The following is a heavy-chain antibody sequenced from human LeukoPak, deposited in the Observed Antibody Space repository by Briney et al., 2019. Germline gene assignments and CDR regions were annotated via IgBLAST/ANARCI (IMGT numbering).Heavy chain of an antibody. D-gene: IGHD3-10*01. CDR1: GYTFTSYG. V-gene: IGHV1-18*01. CDR2: ISAYNGNT. CDR3: ARELAGDYYGSGSYSYYFDY. Sequence: ASVKVSCKASGYTFTSYGITWVRQAPGQGLEWMGWISAYNGNTNYAQKLQGRVTMTTDTSTSTAYMELRSLRSDDTAVYYCARELAGDYYGSGSYSYYFDYWGQGTLVTVSS. J-gene: IGHJ4*02.